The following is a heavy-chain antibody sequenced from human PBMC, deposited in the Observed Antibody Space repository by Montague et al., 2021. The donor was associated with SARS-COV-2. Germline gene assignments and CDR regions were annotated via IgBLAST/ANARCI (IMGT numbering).Heavy chain of an antibody. Sequence: TSYGISWVRQAPGQGLEWLGRTFYRSQWHTDSAASVRSRISFSGDISKNQFSLHLNSVTPEDTAIYYCARDGDYGGTWYSFLQNWGQGTLVIVSS. CDR1: TSYG. CDR2: TFYRSQWHT. V-gene: IGHV6-1*01. CDR3: ARDGDYGGTWYSFLQN. D-gene: IGHD4-17*01. J-gene: IGHJ1*01.